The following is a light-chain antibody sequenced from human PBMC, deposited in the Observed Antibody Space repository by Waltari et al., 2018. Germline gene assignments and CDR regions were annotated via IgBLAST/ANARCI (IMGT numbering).Light chain of an antibody. Sequence: DIQMTQSPSSLSASLGDTVTISCRASQDISNYVAWYQQIQGKPPRLLVFEASTLQSGVPSGFFGRGSGKEFTLTIRSLQAEDVATYSCQSYNHAPLTFGGGTRVEIK. CDR1: QDISNY. V-gene: IGKV1-27*01. CDR3: QSYNHAPLT. CDR2: EAS. J-gene: IGKJ4*01.